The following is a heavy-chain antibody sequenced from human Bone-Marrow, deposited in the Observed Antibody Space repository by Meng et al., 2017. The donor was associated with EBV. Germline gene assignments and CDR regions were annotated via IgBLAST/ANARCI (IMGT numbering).Heavy chain of an antibody. V-gene: IGHV1-69*01. Sequence: QVQLGQAGAGVKKPGSSVKVSCKTSGGTFRSDAVSWVRHAPGQGLEWMGGLIPMSDAPYYAQKFQDRVTITADESTSTHYMDLSGLRSEDTAVYYCASESGRGFTPDYWGQGTLVTVSS. CDR2: LIPMSDAP. J-gene: IGHJ4*02. CDR3: ASESGRGFTPDY. D-gene: IGHD3-10*01. CDR1: GGTFRSDA.